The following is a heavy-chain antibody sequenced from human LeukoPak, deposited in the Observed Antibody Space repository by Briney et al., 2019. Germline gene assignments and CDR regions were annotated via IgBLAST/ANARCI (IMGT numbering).Heavy chain of an antibody. CDR2: ISAGGGST. Sequence: GGSLRLSCAVSGFTFSSYAMSWVRQAPGKGLEWVSVISAGGGSTYYGDSVKGRFTISRDNSKNTLYLQMNSLSAEDTAVYYCAKDSLSGGDGYNNGFDYWGQGTLVTVSS. J-gene: IGHJ4*02. D-gene: IGHD5-24*01. V-gene: IGHV3-23*01. CDR1: GFTFSSYA. CDR3: AKDSLSGGDGYNNGFDY.